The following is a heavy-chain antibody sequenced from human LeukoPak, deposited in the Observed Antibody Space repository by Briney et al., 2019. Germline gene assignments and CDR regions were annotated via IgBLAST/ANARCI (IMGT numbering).Heavy chain of an antibody. Sequence: PGGSLRLSCAASGFIISNHGMHWVRQAPGKGLEWVAVVSYDGSDKYYADSVKGRFTISRDNSKNTLYLQMNSLRAEDTAVYYCAKDLLEKGRDGYNHSPLIYTDVWGKGTTVTVSS. CDR1: GFIISNHG. D-gene: IGHD5-24*01. J-gene: IGHJ6*03. CDR3: AKDLLEKGRDGYNHSPLIYTDV. CDR2: VSYDGSDK. V-gene: IGHV3-30*18.